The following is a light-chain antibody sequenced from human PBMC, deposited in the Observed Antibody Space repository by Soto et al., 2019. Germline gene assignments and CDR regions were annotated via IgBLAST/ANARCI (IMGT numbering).Light chain of an antibody. CDR2: LNSDGSH. CDR1: SGHSSYA. CDR3: QTWGTGIHVV. V-gene: IGLV4-69*01. J-gene: IGLJ2*01. Sequence: QSVLTQSPSASASLGASVKLTCTLRSGHSSYAIAWHQQQPEKGPRYLMKLNSDGSHSKGDGIPDPFSGSSSGAERYLTISSLQSEDEADYYCQTWGTGIHVVFGGGTKVTVL.